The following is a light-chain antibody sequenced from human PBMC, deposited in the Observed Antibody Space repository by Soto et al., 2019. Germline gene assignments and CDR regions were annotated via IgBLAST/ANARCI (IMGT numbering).Light chain of an antibody. CDR2: DAS. Sequence: DIQMTQSPSSLSASLGDRVTITCQASRDISVYLNWYQQKPGKPPKLIVYDASNVQTGVPSRFXGSGSRTHFIVPISRLQPEDIATYYCQQYDHLPPYTFGRGTTLEIK. J-gene: IGKJ2*01. V-gene: IGKV1-33*01. CDR3: QQYDHLPPYT. CDR1: RDISVY.